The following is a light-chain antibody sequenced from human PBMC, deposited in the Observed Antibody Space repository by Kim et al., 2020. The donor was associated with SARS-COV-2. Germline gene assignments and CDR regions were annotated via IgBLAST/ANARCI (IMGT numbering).Light chain of an antibody. CDR2: AAS. Sequence: DIQITQSPSSLSASVGDRVTITCRASQSISSYLNWYQQKPGKAPKLPIYAASSLQSGVPSRFSGSGSGTDFTLTISSLQPEDFATYYCQQSYSTLNTFGQGTKLEI. CDR1: QSISSY. J-gene: IGKJ2*01. V-gene: IGKV1-39*01. CDR3: QQSYSTLNT.